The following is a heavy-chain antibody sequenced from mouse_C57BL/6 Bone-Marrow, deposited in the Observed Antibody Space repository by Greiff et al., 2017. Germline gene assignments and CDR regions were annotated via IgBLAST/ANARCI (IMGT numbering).Heavy chain of an antibody. CDR1: GYTFTSYW. CDR3: ARSAQATAWFAY. Sequence: QVQLKQPGAELVMPGASVKLSCKASGYTFTSYWMHWVKQRPGPGLEWIGAIDPSDSYTNYNQKFKGTSTLTGDKSSSTAYMQRSSLTSEDSAVYYCARSAQATAWFAYWGQGTLVTVAA. V-gene: IGHV1-69*01. CDR2: IDPSDSYT. J-gene: IGHJ3*01. D-gene: IGHD3-2*02.